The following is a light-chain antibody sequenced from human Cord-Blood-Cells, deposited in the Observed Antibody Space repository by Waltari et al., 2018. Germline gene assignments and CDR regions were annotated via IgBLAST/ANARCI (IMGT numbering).Light chain of an antibody. Sequence: QSALTQPASVSGSPGQSITISCTGTSSDVGGYNYASWYQQHPGKAPQLMIYDVSKRPSGVSNRFSGSKSGNTASLTISGLQAEDEADYYCSSYTSSSTLVVFGGGTKLTVL. CDR1: SSDVGGYNY. V-gene: IGLV2-14*01. J-gene: IGLJ2*01. CDR3: SSYTSSSTLVV. CDR2: DVS.